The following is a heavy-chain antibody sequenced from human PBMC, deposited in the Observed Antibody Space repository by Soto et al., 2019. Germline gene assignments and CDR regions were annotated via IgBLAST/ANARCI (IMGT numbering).Heavy chain of an antibody. CDR2: ISSSSYI. CDR3: AIIVVVVAATGNAFDI. CDR1: GFTFSSYS. J-gene: IGHJ3*02. Sequence: PGGSLRLSCAASGFTFSSYSMNWVRQAPGKGLEWVSSISSSSYIYYADSVKGRFTISRDNAKNSLYLQMNSLRAEDTAVYYCAIIVVVVAATGNAFDIWGQGTMVTVSS. V-gene: IGHV3-21*01. D-gene: IGHD2-15*01.